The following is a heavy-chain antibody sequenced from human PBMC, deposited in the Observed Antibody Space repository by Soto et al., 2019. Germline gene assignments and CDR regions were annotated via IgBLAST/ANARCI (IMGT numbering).Heavy chain of an antibody. CDR2: INPNSGDT. Sequence: QVQLVQSGTEVKRPGDSVKVSCKASGYTFTGYYVHWVRQAPGQGLEWMGWINPNSGDTYLAQRFQGRVPMSRETYIGTAYMELRGLKSDETAEYYCAKGGAIVAAGTRVYLYNAIDVWGQGTTVTVSS. J-gene: IGHJ6*02. CDR3: AKGGAIVAAGTRVYLYNAIDV. V-gene: IGHV1-2*02. D-gene: IGHD1-26*01. CDR1: GYTFTGYY.